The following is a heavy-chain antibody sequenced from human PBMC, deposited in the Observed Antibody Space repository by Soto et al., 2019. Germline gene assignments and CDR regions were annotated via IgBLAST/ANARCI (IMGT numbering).Heavy chain of an antibody. V-gene: IGHV4-31*03. D-gene: IGHD4-17*01. CDR3: ARSGNDYGDFGYFDY. J-gene: IGHJ4*02. CDR1: GGSISSGGYY. CDR2: IYYSGST. Sequence: QVQLQESGPGLVKPSQTLSLTCTVSGGSISSGGYYWSWIRQHPGKGLEWIGYIYYSGSTYYNPSLKSRVIISVDTSKNQFSLKLSSVTAADTAVYYCARSGNDYGDFGYFDYWGQGTLVTVSS.